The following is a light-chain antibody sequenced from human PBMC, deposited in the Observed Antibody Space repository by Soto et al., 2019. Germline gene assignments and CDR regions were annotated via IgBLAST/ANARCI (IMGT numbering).Light chain of an antibody. V-gene: IGKV3D-20*01. CDR1: QTVSSNY. Sequence: EVVLTQSPATLSLSPGERATLSCGASQTVSSNYLAWYQQKPGLAPRLLIYDASTRATGIPDRFRGSGSGKDFTLNISRLEPEDVAVYLCPQYGDSPRGTFGGGTKVEIK. J-gene: IGKJ4*01. CDR2: DAS. CDR3: PQYGDSPRGT.